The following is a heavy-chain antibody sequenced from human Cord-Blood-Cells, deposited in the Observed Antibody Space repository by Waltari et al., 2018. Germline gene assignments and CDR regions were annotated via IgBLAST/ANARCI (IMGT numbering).Heavy chain of an antibody. CDR2: INHSGST. Sequence: QVQLQQWGAGLLKPSETLSLTCAVYGGSFSGYYWSWIRQPPGKGLEWIGEINHSGSTNYNPSLKSRVTISVDTSKNQFSLKLSSVTAADTAVYYCARCKSGAAHWYFDLWGRGTLVTVSS. CDR3: ARCKSGAAHWYFDL. D-gene: IGHD6-6*01. V-gene: IGHV4-34*01. CDR1: GGSFSGYY. J-gene: IGHJ2*01.